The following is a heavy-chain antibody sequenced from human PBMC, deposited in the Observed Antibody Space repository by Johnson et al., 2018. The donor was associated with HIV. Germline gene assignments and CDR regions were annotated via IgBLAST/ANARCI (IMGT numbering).Heavy chain of an antibody. V-gene: IGHV3-30-3*01. CDR2: ISYDGSNK. D-gene: IGHD3-22*01. J-gene: IGHJ3*02. Sequence: WVRQAPGKGLEWVAVISYDGSNKYYADSVKGRFTISRDNSKNTLYLQMNSLRAEDTAVYYCARERNMIVVDDDAFDIWGQGTMVTVSS. CDR3: ARERNMIVVDDDAFDI.